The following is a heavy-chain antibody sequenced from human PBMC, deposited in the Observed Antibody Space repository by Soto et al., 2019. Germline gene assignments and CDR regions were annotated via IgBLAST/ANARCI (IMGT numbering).Heavy chain of an antibody. CDR1: GFTFSSYY. J-gene: IGHJ4*02. CDR2: IKQDGSER. Sequence: EVQMVESGGGLVQPGGSLRLSCAASGFTFSSYYMLWVRQAPGKGLEWVADIKQDGSERHYGDSVKGRFTISRDNPKNSLNLQMNSRRVECMSVYYCANRHLNGVQGALVAVSA. D-gene: IGHD1-1*01. V-gene: IGHV3-7*01. CDR3: ANRHLN.